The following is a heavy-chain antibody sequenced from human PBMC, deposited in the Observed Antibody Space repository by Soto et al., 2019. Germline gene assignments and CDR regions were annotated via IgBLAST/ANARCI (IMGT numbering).Heavy chain of an antibody. D-gene: IGHD2-21*01. V-gene: IGHV3-66*01. Sequence: GGSLRLACSSSGFTVISNYMSWVRPAPGKWLEWVSVIYSGGSTYYADTVKGRLTICRDNFKHTMYLSMNRVGDEDAAVYLCVRVLGCWDFYYCMDVWGKGTTVTVSS. CDR3: VRVLGCWDFYYCMDV. CDR1: GFTVISNY. J-gene: IGHJ6*03. CDR2: IYSGGST.